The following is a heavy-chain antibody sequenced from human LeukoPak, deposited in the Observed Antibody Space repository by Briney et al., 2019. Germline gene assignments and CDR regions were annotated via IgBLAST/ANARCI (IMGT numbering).Heavy chain of an antibody. Sequence: GGSLRLSCAASGFSFSIFWMTWVRQAPGKGLEWVSGMDGRGGTITYADSVKGRFTISRDNSKYRLFLQMDSLRADDTAIYYCAKDHFGPYSYVEYWGQGTLVTVSS. J-gene: IGHJ4*02. CDR3: AKDHFGPYSYVEY. V-gene: IGHV3-23*01. D-gene: IGHD5-18*01. CDR1: GFSFSIFW. CDR2: MDGRGGTI.